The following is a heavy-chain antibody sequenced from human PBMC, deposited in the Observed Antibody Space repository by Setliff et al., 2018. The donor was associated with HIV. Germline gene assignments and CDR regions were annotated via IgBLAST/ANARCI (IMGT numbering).Heavy chain of an antibody. CDR2: IQRNADGTSK. CDR1: GGTFSSYG. V-gene: IGHV3-30*18. CDR3: AKGCGGAGFCYYADY. D-gene: IGHD2-21*01. Sequence: SCKASGGTFSSYGITWVRQAPGKGLEWIGHIQRNADGTSKHYADSVKGRFTISRDNSKNTLYLHMNNLRGDDTAVYYCAKGCGGAGFCYYADYWGQGTVVTVSS. J-gene: IGHJ4*02.